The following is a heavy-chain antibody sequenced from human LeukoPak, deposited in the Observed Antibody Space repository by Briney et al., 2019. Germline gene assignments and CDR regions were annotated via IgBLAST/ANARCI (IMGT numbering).Heavy chain of an antibody. Sequence: DSVKGRFTISRDNSKNTLYLQMNSLRAEDMAVYYCARGGLLWFGELSGYWGQGTLVTVSS. D-gene: IGHD3-10*01. V-gene: IGHV3-30*01. CDR3: ARGGLLWFGELSGY. J-gene: IGHJ4*02.